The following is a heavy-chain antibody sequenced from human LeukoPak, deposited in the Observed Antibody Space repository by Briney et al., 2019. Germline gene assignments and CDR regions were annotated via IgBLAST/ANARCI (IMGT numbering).Heavy chain of an antibody. CDR2: ISGGGNYM. J-gene: IGHJ4*02. D-gene: IGHD3-9*01. V-gene: IGHV3-21*01. CDR1: GFTFSSYS. CDR3: VVGSRYFDWLLNY. Sequence: GGSLRLSCAASGFTFSSYSMNWVRQAPGKGLEWVSSISGGGNYMYYADSVKGRFTISRDNAKNSLYLQMNSLRAEDTAVYYCVVGSRYFDWLLNYWGQGTLVTVSS.